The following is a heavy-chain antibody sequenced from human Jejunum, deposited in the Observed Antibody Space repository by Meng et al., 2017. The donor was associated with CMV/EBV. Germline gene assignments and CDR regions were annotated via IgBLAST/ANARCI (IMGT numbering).Heavy chain of an antibody. Sequence: YSINWVRQAPGKGLDWVSYISSSSSAIYYADSVKGRFTISRDNAKNSLYLQMNSLRAEDTAVYYCARLLEAYCSSTSCSGYYGMDVWGQGTTVTSP. V-gene: IGHV3-48*04. D-gene: IGHD2-2*01. J-gene: IGHJ6*02. CDR3: ARLLEAYCSSTSCSGYYGMDV. CDR1: YS. CDR2: ISSSSSAI.